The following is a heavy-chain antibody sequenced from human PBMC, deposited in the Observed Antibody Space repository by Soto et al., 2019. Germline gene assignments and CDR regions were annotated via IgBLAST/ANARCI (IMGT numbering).Heavy chain of an antibody. Sequence: GGSLRLSCAASGFTFSSCAMSWVRQAPGKGLEWVSVISGSGGRTHYADSVKGRFTISRENSLNTVFLQMNSLRAEDTAVYYCAKDLRDILMVVAATVVWGKGATVTVSS. CDR3: AKDLRDILMVVAATVV. V-gene: IGHV3-23*01. CDR1: GFTFSSCA. D-gene: IGHD2-15*01. CDR2: ISGSGGRT. J-gene: IGHJ6*04.